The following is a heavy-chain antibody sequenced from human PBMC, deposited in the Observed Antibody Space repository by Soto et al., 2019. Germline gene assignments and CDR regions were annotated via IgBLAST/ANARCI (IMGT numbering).Heavy chain of an antibody. J-gene: IGHJ2*01. V-gene: IGHV4-30-4*01. D-gene: IGHD1-7*01. CDR2: IYYSGST. CDR3: ARVMVTGTTGWYFDL. Sequence: QVQLQESGPGLVKPSQTLSLTCTVSGGSISSGDYYWSWIRQPPGKGLEWIGYIYYSGSTYYNPSLKSRVTISVDTSKNQFSLKLSSVTAADTAVYYCARVMVTGTTGWYFDLWGRGTLVTVSS. CDR1: GGSISSGDYY.